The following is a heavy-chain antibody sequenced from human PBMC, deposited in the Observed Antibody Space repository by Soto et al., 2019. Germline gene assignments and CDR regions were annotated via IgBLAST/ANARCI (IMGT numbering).Heavy chain of an antibody. D-gene: IGHD2-15*01. Sequence: QVQLVQSGAEMKKPGDSVMVSCKASGYTFTSYGISWVRQAPGQGLEWMGWINTDNGNTNQAQNLQGRVTMSTDTSTNTASMELRSLRSDDTAVYYRAREYCSGGRCYDVDYWGQGTLVTVSS. CDR1: GYTFTSYG. CDR3: AREYCSGGRCYDVDY. CDR2: INTDNGNT. J-gene: IGHJ4*02. V-gene: IGHV1-18*01.